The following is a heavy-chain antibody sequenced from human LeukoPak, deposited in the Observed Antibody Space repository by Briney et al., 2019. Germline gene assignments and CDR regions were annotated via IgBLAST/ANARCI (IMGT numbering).Heavy chain of an antibody. CDR1: GYTLTELS. J-gene: IGHJ5*02. CDR3: ATLMVYAIWLGLNP. D-gene: IGHD2-8*01. CDR2: FDPEDGET. V-gene: IGHV1-24*01. Sequence: ASVKVSCKVSGYTLTELSMHWVRQAPGKGLEWMGGFDPEDGETIYAQKFQGRVTMTEDTPTDTAYMELSSLRSEDTAVYYCATLMVYAIWLGLNPWGQGTLVTVSS.